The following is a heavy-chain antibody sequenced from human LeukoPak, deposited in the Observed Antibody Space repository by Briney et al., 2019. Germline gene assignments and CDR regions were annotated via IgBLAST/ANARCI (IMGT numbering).Heavy chain of an antibody. CDR2: IYYSGST. J-gene: IGHJ4*02. D-gene: IGHD5-18*01. CDR3: ASLGSGGDTGDH. V-gene: IGHV4-59*12. CDR1: GGSISTYY. Sequence: PSETLSLTCTVSGGSISTYYWSWIRQPPGKGLEWIGYIYYSGSTKYNPSLKSRVTISVDTSKNQFSLKLSSVTAADTAVYYCASLGSGGDTGDHWGQGTLVTVSS.